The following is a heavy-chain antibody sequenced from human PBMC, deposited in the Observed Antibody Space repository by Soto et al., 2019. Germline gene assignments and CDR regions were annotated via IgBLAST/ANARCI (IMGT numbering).Heavy chain of an antibody. CDR3: AREHSSGFLYYYYGMGV. J-gene: IGHJ6*02. CDR2: INPNSGGT. CDR1: GYTFTGYY. V-gene: IGHV1-2*02. Sequence: ASVKVSCKASGYTFTGYYMHWVRQAPGQGLEWMGWINPNSGGTNYAQKFQGRVTMTRDTSISTAYMELSRLRSDDTAVYYCAREHSSGFLYYYYGMGVWGQGTTVTVSS. D-gene: IGHD6-19*01.